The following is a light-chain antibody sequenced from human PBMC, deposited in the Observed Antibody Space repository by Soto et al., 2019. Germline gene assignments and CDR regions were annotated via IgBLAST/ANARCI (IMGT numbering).Light chain of an antibody. CDR1: QNIKSNY. CDR2: GAS. CDR3: QQHGSSAIT. J-gene: IGKJ5*01. V-gene: IGKV3-20*01. Sequence: LTKSPGARCVGPECRSRWSPNDSQNIKSNYLAWYRQNPGQAPRLLIYGASNRAAGVPDRFSVSGPGTAFTLTLPTLEPDDSAVSYCQQHGSSAITFGQGTRLEIK.